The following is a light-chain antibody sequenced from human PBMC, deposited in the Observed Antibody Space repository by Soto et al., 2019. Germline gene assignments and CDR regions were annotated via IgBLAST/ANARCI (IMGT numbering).Light chain of an antibody. J-gene: IGLJ2*01. CDR1: SSDVGAYNL. Sequence: QSALTQPASVSGSPGQSITISCTGTSSDVGAYNLVSWYQHHPGKAPKLLIFEGSKRPSGVSNRFSGSKSGNTASLTISGLQAEDEADYHCCSYGCFSTVVIFGGVTKLSVL. CDR2: EGS. CDR3: CSYGCFSTVVI. V-gene: IGLV2-23*03.